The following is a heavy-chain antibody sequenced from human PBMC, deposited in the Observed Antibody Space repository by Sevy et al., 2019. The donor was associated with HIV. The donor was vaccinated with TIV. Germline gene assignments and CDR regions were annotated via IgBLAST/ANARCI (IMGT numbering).Heavy chain of an antibody. V-gene: IGHV4-4*07. Sequence: SEILSLTCTVSGGSISSYYWSWIRQPAGKGLEWIERIYTSGSTNYNPSLKSRVTMSVDTSKNQFSLKLSSVTAADTAVYYCARGSAYWSSGYYQFDYWGQGTLVTVSS. J-gene: IGHJ4*02. D-gene: IGHD3-22*01. CDR3: ARGSAYWSSGYYQFDY. CDR2: IYTSGST. CDR1: GGSISSYY.